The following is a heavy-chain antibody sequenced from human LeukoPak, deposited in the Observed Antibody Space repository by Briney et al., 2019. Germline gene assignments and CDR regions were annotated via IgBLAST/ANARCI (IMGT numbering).Heavy chain of an antibody. Sequence: SQTLSLTCTVSGGSISSGGYYWSWIRQHPGKGLEWIGYIYYSGSTYYNPSLKSRVTISVDTSKNQLSLKLSSVTAADTAVYYCARAASDYYDSSGYYPGHDYWGQGTLVTVSS. J-gene: IGHJ4*02. D-gene: IGHD3-22*01. V-gene: IGHV4-31*03. CDR1: GGSISSGGYY. CDR3: ARAASDYYDSSGYYPGHDY. CDR2: IYYSGST.